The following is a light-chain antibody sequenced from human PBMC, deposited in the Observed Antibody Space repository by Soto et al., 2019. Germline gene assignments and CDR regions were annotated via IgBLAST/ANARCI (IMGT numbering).Light chain of an antibody. Sequence: AIQMTQSPSTLSASVGDTVIITCRASQDISDYVAWYQHKPGRAPKLLIYGASTLQSGVPPRFSGSGSETEFTLTIGSLQSEDGALYYCQQYNNWPGTFGQGTKVDIK. CDR1: QDISDY. CDR2: GAS. J-gene: IGKJ1*01. CDR3: QQYNNWPGT. V-gene: IGKV1-8*01.